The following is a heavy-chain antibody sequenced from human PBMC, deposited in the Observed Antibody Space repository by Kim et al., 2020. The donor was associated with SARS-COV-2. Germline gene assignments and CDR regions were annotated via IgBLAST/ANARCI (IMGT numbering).Heavy chain of an antibody. CDR2: IYTSGST. CDR3: ARDPVFRVEPQYCSSTSCYRSGYYYGMDV. D-gene: IGHD2-2*02. J-gene: IGHJ6*02. V-gene: IGHV4-4*07. CDR1: GGSISSYY. Sequence: SETLSLTCTVSGGSISSYYWSWIRQPAGKGLEWIGRIYTSGSTNYNPSLKSRVTMSVDTSKNQFSLKLSSVTAADTAVYYCARDPVFRVEPQYCSSTSCYRSGYYYGMDVWGQGTTVTVSS.